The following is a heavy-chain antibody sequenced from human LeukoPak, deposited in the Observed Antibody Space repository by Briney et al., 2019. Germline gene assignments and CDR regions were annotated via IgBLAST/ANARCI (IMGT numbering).Heavy chain of an antibody. CDR1: GFTFSGSA. D-gene: IGHD1-1*01. CDR2: IRSKANSYAT. J-gene: IGHJ4*02. V-gene: IGHV3-73*01. CDR3: TRLGMVHATSDYVDY. Sequence: GGSLKLSCAASGFTFSGSAMHWVRQASGKGLEWVGRIRSKANSYATAYAASVKGRFTISRDDSKNTAYLQMNSLKTEDTAVYYCTRLGMVHATSDYVDYWGQGTLVTVSS.